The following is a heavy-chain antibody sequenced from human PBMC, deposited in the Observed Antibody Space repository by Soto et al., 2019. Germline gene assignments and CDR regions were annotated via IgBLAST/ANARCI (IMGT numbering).Heavy chain of an antibody. D-gene: IGHD3-10*01. CDR1: GFTFSSYE. J-gene: IGHJ3*02. V-gene: IGHV3-48*03. CDR2: ISSSGSTI. CDR3: ARFRGNYYGSGSYYKGVAFDI. Sequence: EVQLVESGGGLVQPGGSLRLSCAASGFTFSSYEMNWVRQAPGKGLEWVSYISSSGSTIYYADSVKGRFTISRDNAKNSLYLQMNSVRAEDTAVYYCARFRGNYYGSGSYYKGVAFDIWGQGTMVTVSS.